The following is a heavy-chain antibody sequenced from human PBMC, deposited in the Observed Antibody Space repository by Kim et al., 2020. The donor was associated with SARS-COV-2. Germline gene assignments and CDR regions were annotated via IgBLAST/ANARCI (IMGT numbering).Heavy chain of an antibody. D-gene: IGHD3-10*01. V-gene: IGHV4-61*02. CDR2: IYTSGST. CDR1: GGSISSGSYY. J-gene: IGHJ6*02. Sequence: SETLSLTCTVSGGSISSGSYYWSWIRQPAGKGLEWIGRIYTSGSTNYNPSLKSRVTISVDTSKNQFSLKLSSVTAADTAVYYCASGSGPVGELAPTLYGMDVWGQGTTVTVSS. CDR3: ASGSGPVGELAPTLYGMDV.